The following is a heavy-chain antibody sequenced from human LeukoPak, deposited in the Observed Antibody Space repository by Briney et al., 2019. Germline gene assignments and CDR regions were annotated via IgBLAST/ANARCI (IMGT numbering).Heavy chain of an antibody. CDR1: GYTFTGYY. CDR3: ARIYDFWSGHAFDY. CDR2: INPNSGGT. Sequence: ASVKVSCKASGYTFTGYYMHWVRQAPGQGLEWMGRINPNSGGTNYAQKFQGRVTMTRDTSISTAYMEPSRLRSDDTAVYYCARIYDFWSGHAFDYWGQGTLVTVSS. D-gene: IGHD3-3*01. V-gene: IGHV1-2*06. J-gene: IGHJ4*02.